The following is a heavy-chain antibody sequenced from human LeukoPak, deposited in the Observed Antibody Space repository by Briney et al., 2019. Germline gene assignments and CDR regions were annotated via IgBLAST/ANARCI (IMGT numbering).Heavy chain of an antibody. D-gene: IGHD5-12*01. Sequence: SETLSLTCTVSGGSISSSSHYWAWIRQPPGKGVGWVGGIYYSGSTYYSPSLKSRLTMSVDTSKKQFSLKLRSVTAADTAVYYCARVSSVWIKDYYYYVDVWGKGTTVIVSS. J-gene: IGHJ6*03. CDR2: IYYSGST. V-gene: IGHV4-39*07. CDR1: GGSISSSSHY. CDR3: ARVSSVWIKDYYYYVDV.